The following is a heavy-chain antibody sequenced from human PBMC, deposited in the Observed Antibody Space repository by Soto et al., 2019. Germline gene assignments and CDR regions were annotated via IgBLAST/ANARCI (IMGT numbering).Heavy chain of an antibody. Sequence: TSETLSLTCSVSGGSISISSFNLDWIRQPPGKGLEWIGTIYYDGSTDYNPSLKSRAIISVDTSKNEFSLKLTSVTAADTAVYYCARFCWNAFDIWGHGTVVTVSS. CDR1: GGSISISSFN. J-gene: IGHJ3*02. D-gene: IGHD3-3*01. CDR3: ARFCWNAFDI. V-gene: IGHV4-39*01. CDR2: IYYDGST.